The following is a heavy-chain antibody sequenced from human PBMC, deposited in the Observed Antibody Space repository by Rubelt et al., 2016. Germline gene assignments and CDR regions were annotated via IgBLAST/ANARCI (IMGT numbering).Heavy chain of an antibody. CDR2: IYYSGST. CDR1: GGSISSSSYY. Sequence: QLQLQESGPGLVKPSETLSLTCTVSGGSISSSSYYWGWIRQPPGKGLEWIGSIYYSGSTYYNPSLKSRVTISVEPSKNQFSLKLSSVTAADTAVYYCARAVSYYDSSGYGYYYYMDVWGKGTTVTVSS. V-gene: IGHV4-39*07. D-gene: IGHD3-22*01. J-gene: IGHJ6*03. CDR3: ARAVSYYDSSGYGYYYYMDV.